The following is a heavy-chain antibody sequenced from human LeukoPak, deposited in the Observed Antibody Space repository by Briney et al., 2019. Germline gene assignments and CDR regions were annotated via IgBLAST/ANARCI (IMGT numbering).Heavy chain of an antibody. CDR1: GFTFNSYG. CDR3: KKRGYVVVPAAISWYFDY. D-gene: IGHD2-2*01. J-gene: IGHJ4*02. V-gene: IGHV3-38-3*01. Sequence: GGSLRLSCAASGFTFNSYGMHWVRQAPGKGLEWVSSISGGSTYYADSRKGRFTISRDNSKNTLHLQMNSLRAEDTAVYYCKKRGYVVVPAAISWYFDYWGQGTLVTVSS. CDR2: ISGGST.